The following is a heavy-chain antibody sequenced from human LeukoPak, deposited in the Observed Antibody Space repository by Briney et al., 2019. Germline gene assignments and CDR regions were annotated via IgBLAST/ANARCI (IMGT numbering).Heavy chain of an antibody. V-gene: IGHV3-30*02. CDR2: IRYDGSNK. CDR1: GFTFSSYG. D-gene: IGHD6-13*01. CDR3: ARDRSSSWGFDAFDI. Sequence: GSLRLSCAASGFTFSSYGMHWVRQAPGKGLEWVAFIRYDGSNKYYADSVKGRFTISRDNSKNTLYLQMNSLRAEDTAVYYCARDRSSSWGFDAFDIXXXGTMVTVSS. J-gene: IGHJ3*02.